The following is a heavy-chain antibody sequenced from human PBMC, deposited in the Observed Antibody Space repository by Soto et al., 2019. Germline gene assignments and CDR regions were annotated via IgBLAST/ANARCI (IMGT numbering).Heavy chain of an antibody. V-gene: IGHV4-59*01. J-gene: IGHJ4*02. D-gene: IGHD2-21*01. CDR3: ARDSSGSILWSYYFDY. CDR1: GGSTSSYY. Sequence: SETLSLTCTVSGGSTSSYYWSWIRQPPGKGLEWIGYIYYSGSTNYNPSLKSRVTISVDTSKNQFSLKLSSVTAADTAVYYCARDSSGSILWSYYFDYWGQGTLVTVSS. CDR2: IYYSGST.